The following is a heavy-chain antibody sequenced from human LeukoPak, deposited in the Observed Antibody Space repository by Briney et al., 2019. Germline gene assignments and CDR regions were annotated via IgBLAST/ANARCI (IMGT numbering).Heavy chain of an antibody. CDR2: ISASGSNI. Sequence: GGSLRLSCAVSGFPFTSYSMNWVRQAPGKRLEWVSYISASGSNIYYLDAVKGRFTVSRDNAMSSLFLQMDRPRAEGTAIYYCVRVKGTHFDFWGQGTLVTVSS. CDR1: GFPFTSYS. V-gene: IGHV3-48*01. J-gene: IGHJ4*02. D-gene: IGHD1-1*01. CDR3: VRVKGTHFDF.